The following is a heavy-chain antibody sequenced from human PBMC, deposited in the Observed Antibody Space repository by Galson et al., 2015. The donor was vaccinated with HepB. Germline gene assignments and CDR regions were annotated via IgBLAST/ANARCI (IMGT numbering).Heavy chain of an antibody. Sequence: WVRQAPGKGLEWVSVIYSGGSTYYADSVKGRFTISRDNSKNTLYLQMNSLRAEDTAVYYCARDQVSGFWSGYEPGAYYYYGMDVWGQGTTVTVSS. CDR2: IYSGGST. J-gene: IGHJ6*02. D-gene: IGHD3-3*01. CDR3: ARDQVSGFWSGYEPGAYYYYGMDV. V-gene: IGHV3-66*01.